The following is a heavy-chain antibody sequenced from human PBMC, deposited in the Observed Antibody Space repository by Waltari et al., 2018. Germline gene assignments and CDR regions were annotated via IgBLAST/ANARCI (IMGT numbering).Heavy chain of an antibody. J-gene: IGHJ6*03. Sequence: EVQLVESGGGLVKPGGSLRLSCAASGFTFSSYSMNWVRQAPGKGLGWVSSISSSSSYIYYADSVKGRFTISRDNAKNSLYLQMNSLRAEDTAVYYCARAPSDGVVVPAAKGYYMDVWGKGTTVTVSS. V-gene: IGHV3-21*03. D-gene: IGHD2-2*01. CDR2: ISSSSSYI. CDR3: ARAPSDGVVVPAAKGYYMDV. CDR1: GFTFSSYS.